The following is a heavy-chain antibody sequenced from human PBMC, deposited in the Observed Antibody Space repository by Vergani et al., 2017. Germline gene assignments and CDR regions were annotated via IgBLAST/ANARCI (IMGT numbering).Heavy chain of an antibody. Sequence: QVQLVESVGGVVQPGGSLRLSCAASGFTFSSYGMHWVRQAPGKGLEWVAFIRYDGSNKYYADSVKGRFTISRDNSKNTLYLQMNSLRAEDTAVYYCAKDSRAAAGKVGYYFDYWGQGTLVTVSS. V-gene: IGHV3-30*02. D-gene: IGHD6-13*01. CDR2: IRYDGSNK. CDR1: GFTFSSYG. CDR3: AKDSRAAAGKVGYYFDY. J-gene: IGHJ4*02.